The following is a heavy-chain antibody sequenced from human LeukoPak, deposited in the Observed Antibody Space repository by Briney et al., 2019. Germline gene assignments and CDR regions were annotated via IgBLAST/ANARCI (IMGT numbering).Heavy chain of an antibody. CDR2: INPSGGST. V-gene: IGHV1-46*01. D-gene: IGHD3-10*01. CDR1: GYTFTRYY. Sequence: ASVKVSCKASGYTFTRYYMYWMRQAPGQGLEWMGIINPSGGSTNYAQKFQGRVTMTRDTSTNTVYMELSSLRSEDTAVYYCARGPSITMIRGGQWYYYMDVWGKGTTVTISS. CDR3: ARGPSITMIRGGQWYYYMDV. J-gene: IGHJ6*03.